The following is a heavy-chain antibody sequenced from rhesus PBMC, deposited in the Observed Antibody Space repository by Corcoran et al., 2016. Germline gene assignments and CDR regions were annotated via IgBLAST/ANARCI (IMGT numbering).Heavy chain of an antibody. J-gene: IGHJ1*01. Sequence: QVQLVQSGAEVKKPGASVKLSCKASGYTFTSYYINWVRQAPGQVLEWMGWNNTSNANKRYAQKFQGRVTMTRDTSTSTGYMELCSLRSEDTAVYYCTRGQTGVIIQFEFWGQGALVTVSS. D-gene: IGHD3-34*01. CDR2: NNTSNANK. CDR3: TRGQTGVIIQFEF. V-gene: IGHV1S9*01. CDR1: GYTFTSYY.